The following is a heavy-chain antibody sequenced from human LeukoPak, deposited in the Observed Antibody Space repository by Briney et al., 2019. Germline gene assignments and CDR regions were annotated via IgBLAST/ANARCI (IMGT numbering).Heavy chain of an antibody. CDR1: GFTFSSYG. CDR2: IRYDGRNK. CDR3: AKADRRWATYYYDTSGYYYDY. Sequence: QPGGSLRLSCAASGFTFSSYGMNWVRQAPGKGLEWVAFIRYDGRNKYYADSVKGRFTISRDNSKNTLYLQMNGLRAEDSAVYFCAKADRRWATYYYDTSGYYYDYWGQGTLVTVSS. V-gene: IGHV3-30*02. J-gene: IGHJ4*02. D-gene: IGHD3-22*01.